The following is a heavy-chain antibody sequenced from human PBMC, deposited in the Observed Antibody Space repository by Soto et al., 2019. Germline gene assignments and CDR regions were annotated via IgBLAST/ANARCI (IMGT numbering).Heavy chain of an antibody. CDR3: ARHRLYRSPSGPFGMDV. D-gene: IGHD2-2*02. CDR1: GASMTKNNHY. CDR2: SFYSGNT. Sequence: TLSLTCTVSGASMTKNNHYWSLIRQPPRKGLEWIATSFYSGNTYYNPSPKSRVAVSVDTSNSQLCLKLSSASAADSAVYYCARHRLYRSPSGPFGMDVWGQGNVVTVSS. V-gene: IGHV4-39*01. J-gene: IGHJ6*02.